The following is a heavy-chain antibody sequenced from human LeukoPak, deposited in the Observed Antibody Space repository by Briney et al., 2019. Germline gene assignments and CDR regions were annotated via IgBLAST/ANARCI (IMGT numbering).Heavy chain of an antibody. J-gene: IGHJ4*02. Sequence: SGTLSLTCTVSGFSISNGWFWGWIRPPAGKGLEGFGNIFDGGATPYNPSVKSRVTVSGGTSMDQFSLQLSSVTAADTAVYYCARLLGIPPYFDYWGQGTLVTVSS. CDR3: ARLLGIPPYFDY. CDR2: IFDGGAT. D-gene: IGHD7-27*01. CDR1: GFSISNGWF. V-gene: IGHV4-38-2*02.